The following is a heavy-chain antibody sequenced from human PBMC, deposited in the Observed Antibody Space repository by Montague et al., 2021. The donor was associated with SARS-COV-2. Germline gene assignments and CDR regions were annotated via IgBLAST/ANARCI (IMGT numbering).Heavy chain of an antibody. J-gene: IGHJ6*02. CDR3: AREGILWFGDLAPYYYGMDV. CDR2: IYYNGST. Sequence: SETLSLTCTVSGGSISSYYWSWIRQPPGKGLEWIGYIYYNGSTNYNPSLKSRVTISVDTSKNQFSLKLSSVTAADTAVYYCAREGILWFGDLAPYYYGMDVWGQGTTVTVSS. CDR1: GGSISSYY. V-gene: IGHV4-59*01. D-gene: IGHD3-10*01.